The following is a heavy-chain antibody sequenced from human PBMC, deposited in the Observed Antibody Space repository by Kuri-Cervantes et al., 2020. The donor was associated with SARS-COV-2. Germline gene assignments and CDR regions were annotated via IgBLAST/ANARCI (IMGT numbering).Heavy chain of an antibody. CDR1: GGSISSYY. CDR2: IHYSGSA. CDR3: ARQEIHSIVVVPAAIDY. V-gene: IGHV4-59*08. J-gene: IGHJ4*02. D-gene: IGHD2-2*01. Sequence: SETLSLTCTVSGGSISSYYWSWVRQPPGKGLEWIGNIHYSGSANYNPSLKSRVTISVDTSKNQFSLKLSSVTAADTAVYYCARQEIHSIVVVPAAIDYWGQGTLVTVSS.